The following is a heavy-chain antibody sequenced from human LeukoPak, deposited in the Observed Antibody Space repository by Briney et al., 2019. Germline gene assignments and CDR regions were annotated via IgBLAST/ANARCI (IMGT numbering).Heavy chain of an antibody. Sequence: GGSLRLSCAASGFTFSDYYMSWIRQAPGKGLEWVSYISSSGSTIYYADSVKGRFTISRDNAKNSLYLQMNSLRAEDTAVYYCAKDLLRWAFDYWGQGTLVTVSS. V-gene: IGHV3-11*01. D-gene: IGHD2-15*01. J-gene: IGHJ4*02. CDR2: ISSSGSTI. CDR3: AKDLLRWAFDY. CDR1: GFTFSDYY.